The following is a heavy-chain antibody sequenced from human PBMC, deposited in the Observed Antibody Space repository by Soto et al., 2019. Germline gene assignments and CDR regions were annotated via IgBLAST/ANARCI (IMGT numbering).Heavy chain of an antibody. Sequence: QITLKESGHTLVKPTQTLTLTCTFSGFSLSTSGVGVGWIRQPPGKALEWLALIYWDDDKRYSPSLKSRITITKDTSKNQVVLTMTNMDPVDTATYYCPHRLRSKVTIQYWGQGTLVTVSS. CDR3: PHRLRSKVTIQY. J-gene: IGHJ4*02. CDR2: IYWDDDK. D-gene: IGHD4-4*01. V-gene: IGHV2-5*02. CDR1: GFSLSTSGVG.